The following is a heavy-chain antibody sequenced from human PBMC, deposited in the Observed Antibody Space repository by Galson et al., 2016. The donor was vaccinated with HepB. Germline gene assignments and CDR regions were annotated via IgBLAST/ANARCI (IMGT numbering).Heavy chain of an antibody. CDR1: GFSFSTSA. CDR2: ISGDGDTT. V-gene: IGHV3-23*01. CDR3: AKGGAYDS. J-gene: IGHJ4*02. D-gene: IGHD1-26*01. Sequence: SLRLSCAASGFSFSTSAMSWVRQAPGKGLEWVSAISGDGDTTYYTDSVEGRFTISKDNSKNTLYLQMSSLSAEDSAVYYCAKGGAYDSGGQGALVTVSS.